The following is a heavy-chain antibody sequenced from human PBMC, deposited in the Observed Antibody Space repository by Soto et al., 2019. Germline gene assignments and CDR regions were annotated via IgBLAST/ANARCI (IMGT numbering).Heavy chain of an antibody. CDR1: GGSFSGYY. V-gene: IGHV4-34*01. CDR3: ASSLDRDLYYYMDV. D-gene: IGHD3-9*01. Sequence: SETSLTCAVYGGSFSGYYWSWIRQPPGKGLEWIGEINHSGSTNYNPSLKSRVTISVDTSKNQFSLKLSSVTAADTAVYYCASSLDRDLYYYMDVWGKGTTVTVSS. CDR2: INHSGST. J-gene: IGHJ6*03.